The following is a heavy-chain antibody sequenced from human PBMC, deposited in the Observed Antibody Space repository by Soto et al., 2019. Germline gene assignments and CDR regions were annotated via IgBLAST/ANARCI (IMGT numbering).Heavy chain of an antibody. J-gene: IGHJ6*02. CDR3: ARGDWNGYYYDVMDV. D-gene: IGHD1-1*01. Sequence: LSLTCTVSGGSISNYHWIWIRQPPGKGLEWLGHIYYSGSTNYNPSLKSRITISLDTSKNQFSLNLSSVTAAHTAVYYCARGDWNGYYYDVMDVWRQGTTVIVSS. CDR2: IYYSGST. CDR1: GGSISNYH. V-gene: IGHV4-59*01.